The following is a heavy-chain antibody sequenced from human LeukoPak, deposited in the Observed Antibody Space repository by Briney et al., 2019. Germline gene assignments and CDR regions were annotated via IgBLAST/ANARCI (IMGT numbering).Heavy chain of an antibody. Sequence: PGGSLRLSCAAYGFTFSSYGMSWVRQAPGKGLEWVSAISVGGDSTYYADSVKGRFTISRDNSKNALYLQMISLRAEDTAVYYCANLQPAGVFGNFDYWGQGTLVTVSS. CDR1: GFTFSSYG. D-gene: IGHD5-18*01. CDR2: ISVGGDST. CDR3: ANLQPAGVFGNFDY. J-gene: IGHJ4*02. V-gene: IGHV3-23*01.